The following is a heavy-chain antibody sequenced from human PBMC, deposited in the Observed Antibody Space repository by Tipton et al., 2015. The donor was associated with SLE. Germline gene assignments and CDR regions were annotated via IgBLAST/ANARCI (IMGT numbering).Heavy chain of an antibody. V-gene: IGHV4-61*01. CDR1: GGSISSGNYY. D-gene: IGHD4-17*01. Sequence: TLSLTCTVSGGSISSGNYYWSWIRQPPGKGLEWIGYIYYSGSTNYNPSLKSRVTISVDTSKNQFSLKLSSVTAADTAVYYCARLPTGFPNWFDPWGQGTLVTVSS. CDR3: ARLPTGFPNWFDP. J-gene: IGHJ5*02. CDR2: IYYSGST.